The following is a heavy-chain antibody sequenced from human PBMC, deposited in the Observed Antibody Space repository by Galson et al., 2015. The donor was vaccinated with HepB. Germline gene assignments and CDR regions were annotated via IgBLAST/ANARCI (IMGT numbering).Heavy chain of an antibody. J-gene: IGHJ4*02. CDR3: VKGGGYSAIRGRGGFDS. CDR1: GFTFNSYA. V-gene: IGHV3-30*04. CDR2: ITYDGTNK. Sequence: SLRLSCAASGFTFNSYAMHWVRQAPGKGLQWVAVITYDGTNKFYARSVKGRFTISRDNSGNTLFLHMNSLRPEDTAIYYCVKGGGYSAIRGRGGFDSWGQGALVTVSS. D-gene: IGHD5-12*01.